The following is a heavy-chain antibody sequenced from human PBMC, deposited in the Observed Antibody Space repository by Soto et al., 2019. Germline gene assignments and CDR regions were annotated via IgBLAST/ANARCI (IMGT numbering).Heavy chain of an antibody. Sequence: SETLSLTCAVYGGSFSGYYWSWIRQPPGKGLEWIGEINHSGSTNYNPSIKSRVTISVDTSKNQFSLKLSSVTAADTAVYYCARYLRTTVTSPGYYYYYMDVWGKGTTVTVSS. D-gene: IGHD4-4*01. CDR1: GGSFSGYY. V-gene: IGHV4-34*01. CDR2: INHSGST. J-gene: IGHJ6*03. CDR3: ARYLRTTVTSPGYYYYYMDV.